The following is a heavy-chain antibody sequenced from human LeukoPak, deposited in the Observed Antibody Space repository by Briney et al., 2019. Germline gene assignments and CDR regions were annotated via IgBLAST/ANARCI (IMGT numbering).Heavy chain of an antibody. V-gene: IGHV3-33*01. D-gene: IGHD4-11*01. J-gene: IGHJ4*01. Sequence: PGGSLRLSCAASGFIFSHHGMHWVRQAPGKGLEWVAVIWSDATNRFYADYVKGRFTISRDNSQNTVFLQMNSLRVKDTAIYYCARDAQRGFDYSNSLKNWGHGTLVTVSS. CDR1: GFIFSHHG. CDR3: ARDAQRGFDYSNSLKN. CDR2: IWSDATNR.